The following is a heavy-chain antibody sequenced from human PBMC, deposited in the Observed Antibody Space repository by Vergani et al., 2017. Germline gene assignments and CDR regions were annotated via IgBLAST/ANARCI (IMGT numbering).Heavy chain of an antibody. Sequence: VQLVESGGGLVQPGGSLRLSCSASGFTFSSYAMHWVRQAPGKGLEYVSAISSNGGSTYYADSVKGRFTISRDNSKNTLYLQMNSLRAEDTAVYYCARGTIAVAVHWGQGTLVTVSS. J-gene: IGHJ4*02. CDR1: GFTFSSYA. CDR2: ISSNGGST. D-gene: IGHD6-19*01. CDR3: ARGTIAVAVH. V-gene: IGHV3-64*04.